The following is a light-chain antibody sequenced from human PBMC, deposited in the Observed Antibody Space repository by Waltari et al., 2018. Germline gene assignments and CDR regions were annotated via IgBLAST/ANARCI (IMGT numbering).Light chain of an antibody. V-gene: IGLV2-23*01. CDR1: RSDVGGYNL. CDR3: CSYAGGGTLV. J-gene: IGLJ2*01. CDR2: EGT. Sequence: QSALTQPASVSGSPGQSITISCSGTRSDVGGYNLVSWYQKYPGKAPKLLIYEGTVRPPESSNRFSGSKSGNTASLTISGLQAGDEADYYCCSYAGGGTLVFGGGTKLTVL.